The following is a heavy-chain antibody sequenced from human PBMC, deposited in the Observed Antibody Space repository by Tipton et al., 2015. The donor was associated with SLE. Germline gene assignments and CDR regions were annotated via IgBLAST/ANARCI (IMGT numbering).Heavy chain of an antibody. J-gene: IGHJ4*02. CDR3: ARVAPTEVFDY. CDR2: INHSGST. Sequence: TLSLTCAVYGGSFSGYYWTWIRQPPGKGLEWIGEINHSGSTNYNPSLKSRVTISVDTSKNQFSLKLSSVTAADTAVYYCARVAPTEVFDYWGQGTLVTVSP. V-gene: IGHV4-34*01. D-gene: IGHD1-1*01. CDR1: GGSFSGYY.